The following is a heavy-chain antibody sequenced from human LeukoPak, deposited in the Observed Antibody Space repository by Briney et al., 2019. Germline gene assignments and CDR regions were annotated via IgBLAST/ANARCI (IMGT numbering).Heavy chain of an antibody. V-gene: IGHV3-23*01. CDR1: GFTFSSYA. D-gene: IGHD2-15*01. Sequence: PGGSLRLSCAASGFTFSSYAMSGVRQAPGKGLERVSGISSSGGSTYYSDSVKGRFTISRDNSKNTLYLQVNSLRAEDTAVYYCARVGNCSCGSCYFDYWRQGTLVTVPS. J-gene: IGHJ4*02. CDR3: ARVGNCSCGSCYFDY. CDR2: ISSSGGST.